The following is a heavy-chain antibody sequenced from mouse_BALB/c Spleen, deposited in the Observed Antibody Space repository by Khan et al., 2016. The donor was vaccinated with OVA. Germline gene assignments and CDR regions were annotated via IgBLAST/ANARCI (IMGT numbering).Heavy chain of an antibody. CDR2: IIYTGYT. D-gene: IGHD2-12*01. J-gene: IGHJ3*01. Sequence: VQLQQSGPSLVKPSQTLSLTCSVTGDSITSGYWNWIRKFPGNKLEYMGYIIYTGYTYCNPSLHSRISITRHTSKNQYYLQLNAVTDEDTATYYCARSTYRYAFVYWGQGTLVTVSA. V-gene: IGHV3-8*02. CDR1: GDSITSGY. CDR3: ARSTYRYAFVY.